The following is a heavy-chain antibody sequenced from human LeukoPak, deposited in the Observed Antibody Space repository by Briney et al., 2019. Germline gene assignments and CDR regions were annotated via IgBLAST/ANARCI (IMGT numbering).Heavy chain of an antibody. CDR1: GGSFSGYY. CDR2: INHSGST. V-gene: IGHV4-34*01. J-gene: IGHJ4*02. CDR3: ARGIGYSYGRNFDY. Sequence: SETLSLTCAVYGGSFSGYYWSWIRRPPGKGLEWIGEINHSGSTNYNPSLKSRVTISVDTSKNQFSLKLSSVTAADTAVYYCARGIGYSYGRNFDYWGQGTLVTVSS. D-gene: IGHD5-18*01.